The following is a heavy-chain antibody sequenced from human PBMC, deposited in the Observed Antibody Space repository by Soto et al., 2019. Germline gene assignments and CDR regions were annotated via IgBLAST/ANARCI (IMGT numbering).Heavy chain of an antibody. V-gene: IGHV1-69*02. Sequence: QVQLVQSGAEVKKPGSSVKVSCKASGGTFSSYTISWVRQAPGQGLEWMGRIIPILGIANYAQKFQGRVTITEDKSTSTAYMELSSLRSEDTAVYYCASSGGGGAFDIWGQGTMVTVSS. CDR1: GGTFSSYT. CDR2: IIPILGIA. J-gene: IGHJ3*02. D-gene: IGHD6-19*01. CDR3: ASSGGGGAFDI.